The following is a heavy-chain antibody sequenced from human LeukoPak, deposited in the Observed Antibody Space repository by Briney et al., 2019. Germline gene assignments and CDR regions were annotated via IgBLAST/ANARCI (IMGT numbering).Heavy chain of an antibody. J-gene: IGHJ3*02. CDR2: IYSGGST. CDR3: ASSYDFWSGYRHDDAFDI. D-gene: IGHD3-3*01. CDR1: GLTVSSNY. V-gene: IGHV3-53*01. Sequence: GGSLRLSCAASGLTVSSNYMSWVRQAPGKGLEWVSVIYSGGSTYYADSVKGRFTISRDNSKNTLYLQMNSLRAEDTAVYYCASSYDFWSGYRHDDAFDIWGQGTMVTVSS.